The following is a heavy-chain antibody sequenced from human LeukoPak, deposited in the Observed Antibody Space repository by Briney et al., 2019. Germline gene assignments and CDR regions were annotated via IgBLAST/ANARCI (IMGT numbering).Heavy chain of an antibody. D-gene: IGHD1-1*01. CDR2: INHSGST. CDR3: ASMYRDAFDI. V-gene: IGHV4-34*01. J-gene: IGHJ3*02. CDR1: GGFFSGYY. Sequence: SETLSLTCAVYGGFFSGYYWSWIRQPPGKGLEWIGEINHSGSTNYDPSLKSRVTISVDTSKNQFSLKLSSVTAADTAVYYCASMYRDAFDIWGQGTMVTVSS.